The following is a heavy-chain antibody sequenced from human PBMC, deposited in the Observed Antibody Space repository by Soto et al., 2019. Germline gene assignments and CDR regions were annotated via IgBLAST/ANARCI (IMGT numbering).Heavy chain of an antibody. V-gene: IGHV1-18*01. J-gene: IGHJ4*02. CDR1: GYSFISYG. D-gene: IGHD2-21*01. Sequence: QVHLVQSGAEVKKPGASVKVSCKTSGYSFISYGVSWVRQAPGQGLEWMGWISGYNDNTNYAQKFKESVILTTDTSTNTAYMELRSLSSDDTAVYYCASADSVMTIDFDYWGQGTLVTVSS. CDR2: ISGYNDNT. CDR3: ASADSVMTIDFDY.